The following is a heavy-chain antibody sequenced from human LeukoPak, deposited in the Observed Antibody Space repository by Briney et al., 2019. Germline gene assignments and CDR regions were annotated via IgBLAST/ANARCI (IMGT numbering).Heavy chain of an antibody. Sequence: GASVKVSCKASGYTFTGYYMHWVRQAPGQGLEWMGWINPNSGGTNYAQKFQGRVTMTRDTSISTAYMELSRLRSDDTAVYYCARDLFYGTDAFDIWGQGTMVTVSS. J-gene: IGHJ3*02. CDR1: GYTFTGYY. CDR2: INPNSGGT. D-gene: IGHD2/OR15-2a*01. V-gene: IGHV1-2*02. CDR3: ARDLFYGTDAFDI.